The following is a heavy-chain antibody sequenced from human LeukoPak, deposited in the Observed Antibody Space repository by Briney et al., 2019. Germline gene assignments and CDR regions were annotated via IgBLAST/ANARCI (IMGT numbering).Heavy chain of an antibody. V-gene: IGHV4-59*01. J-gene: IGHJ3*02. CDR3: ARQTRFLEWSDAFDI. CDR1: GGSISSYY. CDR2: TYYSGST. Sequence: SETLSLTCTVSGGSISSYYWSWIRQPPGKGLEWIGYTYYSGSTNYNPSLKSRVTISVDTSKNQFSLKLSSVTAADTAVYYCARQTRFLEWSDAFDIWGQGTMVTVSS. D-gene: IGHD3-3*01.